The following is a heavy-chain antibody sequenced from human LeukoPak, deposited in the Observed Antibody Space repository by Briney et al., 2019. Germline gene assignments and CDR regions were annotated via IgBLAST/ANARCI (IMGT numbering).Heavy chain of an antibody. J-gene: IGHJ4*02. V-gene: IGHV3-30*02. D-gene: IGHD3-10*01. Sequence: GGSLRLSCAASGFTFSSYGMHWVRQAPGKGLEWVAFIRYDGSNKYYADSVKGRFTISRDNSKNTLYLQMNSLRAEDTAVYYGAKDRFGEPDYFDYWGQGTLVTVSS. CDR3: AKDRFGEPDYFDY. CDR1: GFTFSSYG. CDR2: IRYDGSNK.